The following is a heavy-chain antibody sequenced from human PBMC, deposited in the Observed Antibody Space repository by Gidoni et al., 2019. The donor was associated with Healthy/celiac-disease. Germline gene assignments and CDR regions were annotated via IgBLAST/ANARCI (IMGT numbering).Heavy chain of an antibody. CDR1: GYTLTELS. V-gene: IGHV1-24*01. Sequence: QVQLVQAGAEAKKPGAPVKVFCMLSGYTLTELSMHWVRQAPGKGLEWMGGFDPEDGETNYAQEFQGRVTMTEDTSTDTAYMELSSLRSENTAVYYCATAGDLEELRSDFDYWGQGTLVTVSS. CDR3: ATAGDLEELRSDFDY. CDR2: FDPEDGET. D-gene: IGHD1-26*01. J-gene: IGHJ4*02.